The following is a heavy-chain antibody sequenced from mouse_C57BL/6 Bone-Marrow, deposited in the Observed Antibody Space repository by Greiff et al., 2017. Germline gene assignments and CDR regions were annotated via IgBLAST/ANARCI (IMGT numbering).Heavy chain of an antibody. Sequence: EVMLVESEGGLVQPGSSMKLSCTASGFTFSDYYMAWVRQVPEKGLEWVANINYDGSSTYYLDSLKSRFIISRDHAKNILYLQMSSLKSEDTATYYCARIAATVVAPFDYWGQGTTLTVSS. D-gene: IGHD1-1*01. CDR3: ARIAATVVAPFDY. CDR1: GFTFSDYY. V-gene: IGHV5-16*01. J-gene: IGHJ2*01. CDR2: INYDGSST.